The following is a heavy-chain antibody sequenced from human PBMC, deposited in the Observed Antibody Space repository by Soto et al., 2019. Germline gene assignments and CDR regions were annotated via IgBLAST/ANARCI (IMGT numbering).Heavy chain of an antibody. V-gene: IGHV3-74*01. J-gene: IGHJ6*02. CDR1: GFTFSSYW. CDR3: AGGTMIVVAYKPGGYGMDV. CDR2: INSDGSST. D-gene: IGHD3-22*01. Sequence: EVQLVESGGGLVQPGGSLRLSCAASGFTFSSYWMHWVRQAPGKGLVWVPRINSDGSSTSYADSVKGRFTISRDNAKNTLYLQMNSLRAEDTAVYYCAGGTMIVVAYKPGGYGMDVWGQGTTVTVSS.